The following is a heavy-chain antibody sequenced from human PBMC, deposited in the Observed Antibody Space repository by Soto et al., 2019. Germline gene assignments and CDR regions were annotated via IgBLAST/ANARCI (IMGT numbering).Heavy chain of an antibody. CDR1: GFTFSSYW. J-gene: IGHJ4*02. CDR2: INPDGTTT. Sequence: EVQLVESGGGLVQPGGSLRLSCAASGFTFSSYWMHWVRQAPGKGLVWVSRINPDGTTTTYADSVKGRFTISRDNAKNPLSLQMNSLRGDDTAVYYCARVPTGRYGVWNYWGQGTLVTVSS. CDR3: ARVPTGRYGVWNY. D-gene: IGHD3-16*01. V-gene: IGHV3-74*01.